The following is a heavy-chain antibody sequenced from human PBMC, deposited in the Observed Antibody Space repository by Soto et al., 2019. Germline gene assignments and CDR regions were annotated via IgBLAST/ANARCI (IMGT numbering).Heavy chain of an antibody. D-gene: IGHD3-3*01. CDR2: IYHTRDT. CDR1: GGSVTSGGYY. CDR3: ARGITRGGFSIWFDP. Sequence: QVQLQESGPGRVKPSQTMSLSCTVSGGSVTSGGYYWAWIRQPPGKGLEYIGYIYHTRDTYYNPSLQRRVSISVDTSENHFSLTLTSVTAADTGIYFSARGITRGGFSIWFDPWGQGTQVTVSS. J-gene: IGHJ5*02. V-gene: IGHV4-31*02.